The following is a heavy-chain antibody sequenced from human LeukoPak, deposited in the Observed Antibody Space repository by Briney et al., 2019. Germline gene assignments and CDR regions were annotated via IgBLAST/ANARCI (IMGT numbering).Heavy chain of an antibody. CDR1: GGSISSYY. J-gene: IGHJ3*02. CDR3: ARSGSSMSYAFDI. Sequence: PSETLSLTCTVSGGSISSYYWSWIRQPPGKGLEWIGYIYYSGSTNYNPSLKSRVTISVDASKNQFSLKLSSETAADTAVYYCARSGSSMSYAFDIWGQGTMVTVSS. CDR2: IYYSGST. V-gene: IGHV4-59*01. D-gene: IGHD3-10*01.